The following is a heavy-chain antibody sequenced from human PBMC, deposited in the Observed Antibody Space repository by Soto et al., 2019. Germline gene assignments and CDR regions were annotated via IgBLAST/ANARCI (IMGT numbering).Heavy chain of an antibody. Sequence: GASLTISSKGSGYRFTSYWIGCVPQMPGKGLEWMGIIYPGDSDTRYSPSFQGQVTISADKSISTAYLQWSSLKASDTAMYYCARRPYCGGDCYSGGNFDYWGQGTLVTVSS. CDR3: ARRPYCGGDCYSGGNFDY. V-gene: IGHV5-51*01. CDR1: GYRFTSYW. J-gene: IGHJ4*02. CDR2: IYPGDSDT. D-gene: IGHD2-21*02.